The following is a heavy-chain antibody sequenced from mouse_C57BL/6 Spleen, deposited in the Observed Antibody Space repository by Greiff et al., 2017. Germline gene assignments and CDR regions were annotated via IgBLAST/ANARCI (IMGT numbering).Heavy chain of an antibody. Sequence: EVKLQESGAELVRPGASVKLSCTASGFNIKDYYMHWVKQRPEQGLEWIGRIDPEAGDTEYAPKFQGKATMTADTSSNTAYLQLSSLTSEDTAVYYCTTGTTVVRGDYWGQGTTLTVSS. V-gene: IGHV14-1*01. CDR3: TTGTTVVRGDY. CDR1: GFNIKDYY. CDR2: IDPEAGDT. D-gene: IGHD1-1*01. J-gene: IGHJ2*01.